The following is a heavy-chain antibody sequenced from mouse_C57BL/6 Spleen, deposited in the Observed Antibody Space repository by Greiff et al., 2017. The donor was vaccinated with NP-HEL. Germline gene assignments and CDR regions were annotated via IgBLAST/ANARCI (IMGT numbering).Heavy chain of an antibody. Sequence: QVQLQQSGAELVRPGASVELSCKASGYTFTDYYINWVKQRPGQGLEWIARIYPGSGNTYYNEKFKGKATLTAEKSSSTAYMQLSSLTSEDSAVYFCAREATVVARHFDVWGTGTTVTVSS. J-gene: IGHJ1*03. V-gene: IGHV1-76*01. D-gene: IGHD1-1*01. CDR1: GYTFTDYY. CDR2: IYPGSGNT. CDR3: AREATVVARHFDV.